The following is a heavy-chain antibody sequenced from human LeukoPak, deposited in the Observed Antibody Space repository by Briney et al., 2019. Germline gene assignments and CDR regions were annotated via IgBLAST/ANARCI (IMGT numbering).Heavy chain of an antibody. Sequence: GASVKVSCKASGNTFISYYIHWVRQAPGQGLECMGIINAITGSTAYAQQLQGRVAMTRDTSTITVYMELSSLRFEDTAVYYCARADSFPGVAIPAYWGQGTLVTVSS. V-gene: IGHV1-46*04. D-gene: IGHD3-3*01. J-gene: IGHJ4*02. CDR1: GNTFISYY. CDR3: ARADSFPGVAIPAY. CDR2: INAITGST.